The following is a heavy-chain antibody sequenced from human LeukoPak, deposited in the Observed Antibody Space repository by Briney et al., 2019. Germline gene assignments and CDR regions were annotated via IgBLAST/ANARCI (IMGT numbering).Heavy chain of an antibody. J-gene: IGHJ4*02. CDR1: GYTFTSYG. Sequence: ASVKVSCKASGYTFTSYGISWVRQAPGQGLEWMGWISAYNGNTNYAQKLQGRVTMTTDTSTSTAYMGLRSLRSDDTAVYYCARDRFLEETFDYWGQGTLVTVSS. CDR2: ISAYNGNT. D-gene: IGHD3-3*01. V-gene: IGHV1-18*01. CDR3: ARDRFLEETFDY.